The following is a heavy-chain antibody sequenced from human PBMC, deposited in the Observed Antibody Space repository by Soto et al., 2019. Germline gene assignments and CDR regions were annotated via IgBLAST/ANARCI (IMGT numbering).Heavy chain of an antibody. CDR2: INPSGGST. Sequence: ASVKVSCKASGYTFTSCYMHWVRQAPGQGLEWMGIINPSGGSTSYAQKFQGRVTMTRDTSTSTVYMELSSLRSEDTAVYYCAREVIAARGGDYYYGMDVWGQGTTVTVSS. V-gene: IGHV1-46*01. CDR1: GYTFTSCY. J-gene: IGHJ6*02. CDR3: AREVIAARGGDYYYGMDV. D-gene: IGHD6-6*01.